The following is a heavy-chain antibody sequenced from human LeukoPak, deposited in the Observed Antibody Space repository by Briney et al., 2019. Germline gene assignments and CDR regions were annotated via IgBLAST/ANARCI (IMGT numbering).Heavy chain of an antibody. CDR3: VTIHYYHGMDV. V-gene: IGHV4-39*01. J-gene: IGHJ6*02. Sequence: SETLSLTCTVSGGSISSSSHYWGWIRQPPGKGLEWIGNIYNSGSAYYNPSLRSRATISVDTSKNQFSLKLNSVTAADTAVYYCVTIHYYHGMDVWGQGTTVTVSS. CDR2: IYNSGSA. D-gene: IGHD5-18*01. CDR1: GGSISSSSHY.